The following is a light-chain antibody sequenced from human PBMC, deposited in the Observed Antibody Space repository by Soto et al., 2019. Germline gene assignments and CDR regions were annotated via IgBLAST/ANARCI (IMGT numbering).Light chain of an antibody. CDR2: GAS. Sequence: IVLTQSPGTLSLSPGERGTLSCRASQSVSSNLAWYQQKPGQAPRLLIYGASTRATGIPARFSGSGSGTDFTLTISRLEPEDFAVYYCQQYGSSITFGQGTRLEIK. V-gene: IGKV3-20*01. CDR3: QQYGSSIT. J-gene: IGKJ5*01. CDR1: QSVSSN.